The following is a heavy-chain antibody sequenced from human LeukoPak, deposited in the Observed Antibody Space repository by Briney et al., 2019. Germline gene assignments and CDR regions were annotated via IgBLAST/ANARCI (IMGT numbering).Heavy chain of an antibody. D-gene: IGHD6-13*01. V-gene: IGHV4-59*11. Sequence: SETLSLTCTVCGGSISSQYWRWLGPPPGRGGEGVGYIYYIGSTNYNPSLKSRVTISVDTSKNQFSLKLSSVTAADTAVYYCARALSLAAALTVFDYWGQGTLVTVSS. CDR2: IYYIGST. J-gene: IGHJ4*02. CDR1: GGSISSQY. CDR3: ARALSLAAALTVFDY.